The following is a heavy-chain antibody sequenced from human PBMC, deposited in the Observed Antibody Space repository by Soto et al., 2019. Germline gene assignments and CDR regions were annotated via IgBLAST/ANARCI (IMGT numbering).Heavy chain of an antibody. CDR3: ARPAGRLANWFDP. CDR1: GYTFTDYR. V-gene: IGHV1-46*01. CDR2: INPSGGST. D-gene: IGHD6-6*01. Sequence: QVQLVQSGVEVKKPGASVKVSCKASGYTFTDYRMIWVRQAPGQGLEWMGIINPSGGSTDYAPNFQGRVTLTRDSITSTVYMELSNLRSEDTAVYYCARPAGRLANWFDPWGQGTLVTVS. J-gene: IGHJ5*02.